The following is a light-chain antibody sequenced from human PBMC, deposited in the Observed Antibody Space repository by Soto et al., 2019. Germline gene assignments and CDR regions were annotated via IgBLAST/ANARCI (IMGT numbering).Light chain of an antibody. V-gene: IGLV1-44*01. CDR3: AASDDSLNGYV. CDR1: SSNIGSNT. CDR2: SNN. Sequence: QTVVTQPPSASGTPGQRVTISCSGSSSNIGSNTVNWYQQLLGTAPKLLIYSNNQRPSGVPDRFSGSKSGTSASLAISGLQSEDEADYYCAASDDSLNGYVFGTGTKLTVL. J-gene: IGLJ1*01.